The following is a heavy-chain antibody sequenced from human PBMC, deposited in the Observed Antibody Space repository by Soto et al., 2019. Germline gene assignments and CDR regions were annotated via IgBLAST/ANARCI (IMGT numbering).Heavy chain of an antibody. V-gene: IGHV3-9*01. CDR3: AKGRDIVVNSYFDY. J-gene: IGHJ4*02. Sequence: EVQLVESGGGLVQPGRSLRLSCAASGFTFDDYAMHWVRQAPGKGLKWVSGISWNSGSIGYADSVKGRFTISRDNAKNSLYLQMNSLRAEDTALYYCAKGRDIVVNSYFDYWGQGTLVTVSS. CDR2: ISWNSGSI. CDR1: GFTFDDYA. D-gene: IGHD2-15*01.